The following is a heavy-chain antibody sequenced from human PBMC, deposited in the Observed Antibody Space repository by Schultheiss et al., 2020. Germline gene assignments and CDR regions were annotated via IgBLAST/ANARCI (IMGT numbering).Heavy chain of an antibody. V-gene: IGHV4-38-2*02. Sequence: SETLSLTCTVSGYSISSGYYWGWIRQPPGKGLEWIGEINHSGSTNYNPSLKSRVTISVDTSKNQFSLKLRSVTAADTAVYFCARGGDYGDRYYFDYWGQGTLVTVSS. D-gene: IGHD4-17*01. CDR2: INHSGST. CDR1: GYSISSGYY. CDR3: ARGGDYGDRYYFDY. J-gene: IGHJ4*02.